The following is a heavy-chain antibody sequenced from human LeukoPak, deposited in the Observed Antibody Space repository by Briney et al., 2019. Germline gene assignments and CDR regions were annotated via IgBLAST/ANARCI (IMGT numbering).Heavy chain of an antibody. CDR1: GGSFSDYY. J-gene: IGHJ4*02. Sequence: SETLSLPCAVCGGSFSDYYWSWIRQPPGKGLEGMGEINHTGSTNYNPSLKSRGTISVDQSKSQFSLKLSSVTAADTAVYYCARLERNDIGDRRAAAVAYWGQGTLVTVSS. CDR3: ARLERNDIGDRRAAAVAY. CDR2: INHTGST. V-gene: IGHV4-34*01. D-gene: IGHD1-1*01.